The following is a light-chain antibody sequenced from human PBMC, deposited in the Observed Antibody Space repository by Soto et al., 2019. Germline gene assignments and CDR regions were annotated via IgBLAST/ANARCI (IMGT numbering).Light chain of an antibody. CDR2: GAS. J-gene: IGKJ5*01. CDR1: QSVSSK. Sequence: EIVMTQSPATLSVSPGEGATLSCRASQSVSSKLAWYQQKPGQAPRLLIYGASIRAADIPDRFSGSGSGTDFTLTISRLEPEDFAVYYCQQYGSSPPITFGQGTRLEIK. V-gene: IGKV3-20*01. CDR3: QQYGSSPPIT.